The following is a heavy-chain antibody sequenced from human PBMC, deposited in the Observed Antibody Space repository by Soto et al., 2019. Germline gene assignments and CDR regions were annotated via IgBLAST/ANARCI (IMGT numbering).Heavy chain of an antibody. D-gene: IGHD3-10*01. J-gene: IGHJ6*02. CDR1: GYSFTSYW. CDR3: ARMGVDLPAGLDV. Sequence: GESLKISCNGSGYSFTSYWISWVRQMPGKGLEWMGRIDPSDSYTNYSPSFQGHVTVSADKSISTAYLQWSSLKASDTAMYYCARMGVDLPAGLDVWGQGTTVTV. V-gene: IGHV5-10-1*01. CDR2: IDPSDSYT.